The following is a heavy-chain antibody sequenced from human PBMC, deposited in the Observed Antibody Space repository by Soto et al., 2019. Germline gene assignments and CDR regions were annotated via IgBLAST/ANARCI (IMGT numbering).Heavy chain of an antibody. D-gene: IGHD6-13*01. CDR2: IWYDGSNK. CDR1: GFTFSSYG. Sequence: GGSLRLSCAASGFTFSSYGMHWVRQAPGKGLEWVAVIWYDGSNKYYADSVKGRFTISRDNSKNTLYLQMNSLRAEDTAVYYCAIQFSSPNYYYYMDVWGKGTTVTVSS. CDR3: AIQFSSPNYYYYMDV. J-gene: IGHJ6*03. V-gene: IGHV3-33*01.